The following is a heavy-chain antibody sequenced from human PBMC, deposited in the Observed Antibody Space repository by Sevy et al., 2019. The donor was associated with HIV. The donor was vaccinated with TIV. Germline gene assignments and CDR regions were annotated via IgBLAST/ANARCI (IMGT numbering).Heavy chain of an antibody. V-gene: IGHV3-7*01. CDR1: GFTFSNYW. CDR2: INQDGSGK. CDR3: AREQINRSKPDYFDS. Sequence: GGSLRLSCAASGFTFSNYWMSWVRQAPGKGLECVANINQDGSGKYYLDSVKGRFIVSRDNAKNSLYLKMNSLGAEDSVLYYGAREQINRSKPDYFDSWGQGTLVTVSS. J-gene: IGHJ4*02.